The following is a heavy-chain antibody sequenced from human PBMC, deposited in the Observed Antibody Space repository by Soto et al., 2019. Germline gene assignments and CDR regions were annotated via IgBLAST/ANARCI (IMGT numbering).Heavy chain of an antibody. CDR1: SSPINSRHY. V-gene: IGHV4-38-2*02. CDR3: ERNTSGRNFDY. Sequence: PSETLSLTCTVSSSPINSRHYWGWIRQTPGKGLEWVASIYHSGSTHYNPSLKSRATISVDTSNNQFSLRLSSVTAADTAIYYCERNTSGRNFDYWGQGTQVTVSS. J-gene: IGHJ4*02. D-gene: IGHD6-19*01. CDR2: IYHSGST.